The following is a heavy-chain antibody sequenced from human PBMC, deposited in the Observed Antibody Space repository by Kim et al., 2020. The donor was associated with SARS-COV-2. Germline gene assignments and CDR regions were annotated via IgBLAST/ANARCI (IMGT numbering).Heavy chain of an antibody. CDR3: ARGLGPDFWSGIFWFDP. CDR2: IYYSGST. Sequence: SETLSLTCTVSGGSISSYYWSWIRQPPGKGLEWIGYIYYSGSTNYNPSLKSRVTISVDTSKNQFSLKLSSVTAADTAVYYCARGLGPDFWSGIFWFDPWGQGTLVTVSS. CDR1: GGSISSYY. V-gene: IGHV4-59*13. D-gene: IGHD3-3*01. J-gene: IGHJ5*02.